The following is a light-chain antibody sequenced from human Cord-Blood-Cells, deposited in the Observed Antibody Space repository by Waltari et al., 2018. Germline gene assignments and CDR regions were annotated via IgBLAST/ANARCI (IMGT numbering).Light chain of an antibody. J-gene: IGLJ3*02. CDR1: SSNIGSNT. CDR3: AAWDDSLNGPV. CDR2: SNH. V-gene: IGLV1-44*01. Sequence: QSVLTQPPSASGTPGQRVTISCSGSSSNIGSNTVNWYQQLPGTAPKLLIYSNHQRPSGVPDLFSGSKSGTSASLAISGLQSEDEADYYCAAWDDSLNGPVFGGGTKLTVL.